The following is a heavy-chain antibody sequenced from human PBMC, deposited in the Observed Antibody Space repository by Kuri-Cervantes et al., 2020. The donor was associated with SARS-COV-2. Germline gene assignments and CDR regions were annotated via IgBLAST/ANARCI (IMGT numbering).Heavy chain of an antibody. CDR1: GASISSSTYY. D-gene: IGHD1-26*01. CDR2: IYESGDT. J-gene: IGHJ5*02. V-gene: IGHV4-39*02. Sequence: GSLRLSCTVSGASISSSTYYWGWIRQSPGKGLEWLGSIYESGDTYYSSSLKSRLSLSVDTSKNQFSLKLTSATAADTAIYYCARDNILFSGSGFDTWGQGALVTVSS. CDR3: ARDNILFSGSGFDT.